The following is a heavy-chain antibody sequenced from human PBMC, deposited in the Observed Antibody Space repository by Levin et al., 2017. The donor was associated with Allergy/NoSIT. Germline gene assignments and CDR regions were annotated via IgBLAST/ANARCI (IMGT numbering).Heavy chain of an antibody. V-gene: IGHV2-70*11. J-gene: IGHJ4*02. CDR3: VRMTSGCHYFFDF. CDR2: IDWDDDK. D-gene: IGHD6-19*01. CDR1: GFSLNTRGMC. Sequence: SGPTLVKPTQTLILTCTFSGFSLNTRGMCVSWIRQPPGRALEWLARIDWDDDKYYSTSLKTRLTISKDTSKNQAVLTMTNMDPVDTATYYCVRMTSGCHYFFDFWGQGTQVTVTS.